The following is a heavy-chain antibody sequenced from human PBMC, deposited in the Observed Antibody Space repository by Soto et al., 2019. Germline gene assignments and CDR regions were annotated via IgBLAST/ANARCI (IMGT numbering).Heavy chain of an antibody. J-gene: IGHJ5*02. CDR3: ACIAAAGNLNWFDP. D-gene: IGHD6-13*01. V-gene: IGHV4-34*01. CDR2: INHSGST. CDR1: GGSFSGYY. Sequence: NPSETLSLTCAVYGGSFSGYYWSWIRQPPGKGLEWIGEINHSGSTNYNPSLKSRVTISVDTSKNQFSLKLSSVTAADTAVYYCACIAAAGNLNWFDPWGQGTLVTVSS.